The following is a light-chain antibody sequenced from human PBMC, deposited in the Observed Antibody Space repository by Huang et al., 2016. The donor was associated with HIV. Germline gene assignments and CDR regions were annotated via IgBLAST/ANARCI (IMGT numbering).Light chain of an antibody. Sequence: EILMTQSPATLSVSPGERATLACRASQSIGNDLAWYQQKPGQAPRLLSYGASPRATGIPARFSGRGSATEFTLTINSLQSEDFAVYYCQQYNNWLPYTFGQGTKLEIK. CDR1: QSIGND. V-gene: IGKV3-15*01. CDR3: QQYNNWLPYT. J-gene: IGKJ2*01. CDR2: GAS.